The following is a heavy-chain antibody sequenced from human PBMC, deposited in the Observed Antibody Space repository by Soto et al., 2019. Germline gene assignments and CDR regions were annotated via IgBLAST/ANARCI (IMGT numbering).Heavy chain of an antibody. CDR2: ISGSGGTT. J-gene: IGHJ4*02. CDR3: AKESGSGWF. D-gene: IGHD6-19*01. V-gene: IGHV3-23*01. CDR1: GFTFSSSA. Sequence: EVQLLESGGGLVQPGGSLRLSCVGSGFTFSSSAMSWVRQAPGKGLEWVSAISGSGGTTYYADSVKGRFTVSRDNSKNTLYLQMSNLRAEDSAVHYCAKESGSGWFWGQGTLVTVSS.